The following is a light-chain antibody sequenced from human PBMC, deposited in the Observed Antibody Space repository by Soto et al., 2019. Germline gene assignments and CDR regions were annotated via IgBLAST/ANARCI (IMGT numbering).Light chain of an antibody. J-gene: IGKJ1*01. V-gene: IGKV3-20*01. CDR2: GAS. CDR1: QCVSSSS. CDR3: QQYGSSRWT. Sequence: EIVFTQSPCTLSLSPFERPTLSCRVSQCVSSSSLAWYQQKPGQAPRLLIYGASSRATGIPDRFSGSGSGTDFTLTISRLEPEDFAVYYCQQYGSSRWTFGQGTKVDIK.